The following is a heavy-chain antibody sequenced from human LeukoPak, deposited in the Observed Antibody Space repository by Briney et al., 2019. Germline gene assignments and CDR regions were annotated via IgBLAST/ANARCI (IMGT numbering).Heavy chain of an antibody. Sequence: SETLSLTCSVSGTSISSNYWSWIRQPPGKGLEWIGHIHNTGSTNYNPSLKSRVTISVDTSKNQFSLNLSSVTAADTAVYFCARARSSWDYYFDYWGQGTLVTVSS. CDR2: IHNTGST. V-gene: IGHV4-59*01. D-gene: IGHD2-2*01. CDR3: ARARSSWDYYFDY. J-gene: IGHJ4*02. CDR1: GTSISSNY.